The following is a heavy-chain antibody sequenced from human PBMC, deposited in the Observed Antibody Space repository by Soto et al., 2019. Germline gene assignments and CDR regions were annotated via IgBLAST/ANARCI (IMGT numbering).Heavy chain of an antibody. CDR3: ARDGASSSSVGGAFDI. D-gene: IGHD6-6*01. J-gene: IGHJ3*02. CDR2: ISSSSSYI. V-gene: IGHV3-21*01. CDR1: GFTFSSYS. Sequence: GGSLRLSCAASGFTFSSYSMNWVRQAPGKGLEWVSAISSSSSYIYYADSVKGRFTISRDNAKNSLYLQMNSLRAEDTAVYYCARDGASSSSVGGAFDIWGQGTMVTVSS.